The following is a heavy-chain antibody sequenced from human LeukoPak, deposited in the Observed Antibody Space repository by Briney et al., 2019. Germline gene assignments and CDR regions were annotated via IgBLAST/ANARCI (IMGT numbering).Heavy chain of an antibody. CDR1: GGSISSYY. CDR2: IYYSGST. CDR3: ARHAVRREAYSN. V-gene: IGHV4-59*08. D-gene: IGHD2-15*01. J-gene: IGHJ4*02. Sequence: PSETLSLTCTVSGGSISSYYWSWIRQPPGKGLEWIGYIYYSGSTNYNPSLKSRVTISVDTSKNQFSLKLSFVTAADTAVYYCARHAVRREAYSNWGQGTLVTVSS.